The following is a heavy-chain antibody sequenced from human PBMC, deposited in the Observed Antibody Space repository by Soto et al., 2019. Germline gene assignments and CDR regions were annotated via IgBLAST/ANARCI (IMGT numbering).Heavy chain of an antibody. CDR1: GYTFTSFA. Sequence: ASVMVSCKASGYTFTSFAMHWVRQAPGQRLEWMGWINAGNGNTKYSQKFQGRVTITRDTSASTAYMELSSLRSEDTAVYYCARGFLKTHLDFDYWGQGTLVTVSS. D-gene: IGHD3-3*01. V-gene: IGHV1-3*01. CDR3: ARGFLKTHLDFDY. CDR2: INAGNGNT. J-gene: IGHJ4*02.